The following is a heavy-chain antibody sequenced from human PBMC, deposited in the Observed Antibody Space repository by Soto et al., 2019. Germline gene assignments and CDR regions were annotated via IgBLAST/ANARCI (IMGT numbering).Heavy chain of an antibody. CDR1: GFTFSTYT. D-gene: IGHD3-9*01. CDR2: IFGGSGGS. V-gene: IGHV3-23*01. Sequence: PGGSLRLSCADSGFTFSTYTMSWVRQIPGKGLEWVSAIFGGSGGSTYADSVKGRFTISRDNSKNMLFLQMDSLRDDDTAIYYCAKDRHPDSIWTIDWWGQGTQVTVSS. CDR3: AKDRHPDSIWTIDW. J-gene: IGHJ4*02.